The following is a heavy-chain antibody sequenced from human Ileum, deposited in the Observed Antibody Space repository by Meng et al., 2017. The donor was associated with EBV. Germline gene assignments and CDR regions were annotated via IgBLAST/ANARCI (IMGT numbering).Heavy chain of an antibody. V-gene: IGHV4-28*01. D-gene: IGHD3-22*01. CDR2: IYYSGST. J-gene: IGHJ4*02. Sequence: QVQLPESGPGLVKPSDTLSLTCAVSGYSISSTNWWGWIRQPPGKGLEWIGYIYYSGSTSYNPSLKSRVTTSVDTSKNQFSLNLNSVTAVDTAVYYCARNVPGTSAYYDWGQGTLVTVSS. CDR3: ARNVPGTSAYYD. CDR1: GYSISSTNW.